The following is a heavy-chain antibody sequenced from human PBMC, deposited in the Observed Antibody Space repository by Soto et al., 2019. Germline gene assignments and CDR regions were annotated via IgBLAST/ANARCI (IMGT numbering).Heavy chain of an antibody. D-gene: IGHD3-10*01. CDR3: SRLPRNNRGAPFDS. J-gene: IGHJ4*02. V-gene: IGHV3-49*03. CDR1: GFSFGDYA. CDR2: ITSKRYVGAT. Sequence: EVQLVESGGGLEHPGRSLRLSCTASGFSFGDYAIIWFRQAPGKGPEWVGLITSKRYVGATEYAASVRGRFTISRDDSKSIAYLQMNILKIDDTAVYHCSRLPRNNRGAPFDSWGQGTQVTVSS.